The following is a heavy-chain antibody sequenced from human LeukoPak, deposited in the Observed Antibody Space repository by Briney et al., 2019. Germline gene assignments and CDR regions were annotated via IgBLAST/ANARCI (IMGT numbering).Heavy chain of an antibody. Sequence: PGGSLRLSCAASGFTFSNYAMSWVRQAPGKGLEWVSAISDSGGATNCADSVKGRFTISRDNSKNTLYLQMNSLRAEDTAAYYCAKGEEYYYDSSGYQDYFDYWGQGTLVTVSS. V-gene: IGHV3-23*01. CDR2: ISDSGGAT. CDR3: AKGEEYYYDSSGYQDYFDY. CDR1: GFTFSNYA. J-gene: IGHJ4*02. D-gene: IGHD3-22*01.